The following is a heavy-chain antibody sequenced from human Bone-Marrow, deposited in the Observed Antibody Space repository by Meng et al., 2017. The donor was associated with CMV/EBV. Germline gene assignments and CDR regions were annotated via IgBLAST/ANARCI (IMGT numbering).Heavy chain of an antibody. Sequence: ASVKVSCKASGYTFTSYDINWVRQATGQGLEWMGWMNPNSGGTNYAQKFQGRVTMTRDTSISTAYMELSRLRSDDTALYYRARDGLIWFGELLGTNFDYYYGMDVWGQGTTVTVSS. CDR1: GYTFTSYD. CDR2: MNPNSGGT. J-gene: IGHJ6*02. V-gene: IGHV1-2*02. CDR3: ARDGLIWFGELLGTNFDYYYGMDV. D-gene: IGHD3-10*01.